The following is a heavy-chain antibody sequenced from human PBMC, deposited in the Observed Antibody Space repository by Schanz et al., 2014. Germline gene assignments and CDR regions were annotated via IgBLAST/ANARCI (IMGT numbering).Heavy chain of an antibody. CDR2: IIPVLNIA. Sequence: QVQLVQSGAEVKKPGASVKVSCKASGYTFVSYSMHWVRQAPGQGLEWMGKIIPVLNIATYAQRFQGRVSITAVTSTNTAYMELSSLTSEDTAVHYCARGRGFYDYWGQGTLVTVSS. CDR3: ARGRGFYDY. D-gene: IGHD3-10*01. CDR1: GYTFVSYS. J-gene: IGHJ4*02. V-gene: IGHV1-69*09.